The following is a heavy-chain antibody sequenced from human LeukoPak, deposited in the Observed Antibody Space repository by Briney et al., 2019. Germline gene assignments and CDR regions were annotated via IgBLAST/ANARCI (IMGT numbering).Heavy chain of an antibody. D-gene: IGHD3-22*01. CDR2: INPNSGAT. V-gene: IGHV1-2*02. CDR1: GYTFTGYY. Sequence: ASVKVSCKASGYTFTGYYLHWVRQAPGQGLEWMGWINPNSGATNNAQSFQGRVTVSRDTSISTAYMELSKVTSDDTGVYYCARSRITTIPNFDYWDQGALVTVSS. CDR3: ARSRITTIPNFDY. J-gene: IGHJ4*02.